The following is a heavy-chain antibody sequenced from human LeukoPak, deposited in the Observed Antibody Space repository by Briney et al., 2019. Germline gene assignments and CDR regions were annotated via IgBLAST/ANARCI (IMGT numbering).Heavy chain of an antibody. D-gene: IGHD1-1*01. V-gene: IGHV3-74*01. CDR3: VRDLILVWTPGNDFDH. CDR2: INERATII. J-gene: IGHJ4*02. Sequence: GGSLRLSCTASGFTFSNYWMHWVRQAPGKGLEWVSRINERATIISYADSVKGRFTISRENARNTLYLQMNSLTAEDTAVYYCVRDLILVWTPGNDFDHWGQGTLVTVSS. CDR1: GFTFSNYW.